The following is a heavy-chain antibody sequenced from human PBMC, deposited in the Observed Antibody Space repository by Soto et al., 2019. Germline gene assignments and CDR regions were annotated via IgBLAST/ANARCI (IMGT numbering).Heavy chain of an antibody. CDR2: IYYTGST. V-gene: IGHV4-30-4*01. D-gene: IGHD4-4*01. Sequence: PSETLSLTCTVSGGSISSGDYYWSWIRQPPGKGLEWIAYIYYTGSTYYNPSLKSRVTMSVDTSKNQFSLRLSSVTAADTAVYYCARTTSSNWFDPWGQGTVVTVSS. J-gene: IGHJ5*02. CDR3: ARTTSSNWFDP. CDR1: GGSISSGDYY.